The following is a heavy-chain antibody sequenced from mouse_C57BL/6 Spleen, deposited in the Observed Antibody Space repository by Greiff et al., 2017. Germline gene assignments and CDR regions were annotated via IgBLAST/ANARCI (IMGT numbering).Heavy chain of an antibody. D-gene: IGHD1-1*02. J-gene: IGHJ4*01. Sequence: EVKLVESGGGLVKPGGSLKLSCAASGFTFSDYGMHWVSQAPEKGLEWVAYISSGSSTIYYADTVKGLFTISRDNAKNTLFLQMTSLRSEDTAMYYCARGILSYAMDYWGQGTSVTVSS. V-gene: IGHV5-17*01. CDR1: GFTFSDYG. CDR3: ARGILSYAMDY. CDR2: ISSGSSTI.